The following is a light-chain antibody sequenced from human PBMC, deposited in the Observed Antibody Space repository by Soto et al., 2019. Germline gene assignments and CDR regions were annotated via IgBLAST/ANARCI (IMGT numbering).Light chain of an antibody. CDR1: NIGGKT. CDR2: ADS. V-gene: IGLV3-21*02. Sequence: SYELTQPPSVSVAPGQTARFTCGGNNIGGKTVHWYQQKPGQAPVLVVYADSDRPSGIPERFSGSNSGNTATLTISRVEAGDEADYYCQVWDSRTVVFGGGTKLTVL. CDR3: QVWDSRTVV. J-gene: IGLJ2*01.